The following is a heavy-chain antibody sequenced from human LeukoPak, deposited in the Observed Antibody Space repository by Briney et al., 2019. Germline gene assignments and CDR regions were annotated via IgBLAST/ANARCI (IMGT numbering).Heavy chain of an antibody. CDR3: ATLLHPLDY. CDR1: GFTFSSYG. V-gene: IGHV3-30*02. CDR2: IRYDGGNK. Sequence: GGSLRLSCAASGFTFSSYGMHWVRQAPGKGLEWVSFIRYDGGNKYYADSVKGRFTISRDNSKNTLYLQMNSLRAEDTAVYYCATLLHPLDYWGQGTLVTVSS. J-gene: IGHJ4*02. D-gene: IGHD4-11*01.